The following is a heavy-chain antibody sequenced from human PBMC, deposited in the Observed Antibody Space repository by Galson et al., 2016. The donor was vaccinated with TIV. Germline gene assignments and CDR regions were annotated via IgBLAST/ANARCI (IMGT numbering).Heavy chain of an antibody. V-gene: IGHV3-13*01. CDR3: AKGLKGTPGIDYNMDV. Sequence: SLRLSCAASGFIFSKADMHWVRQVTGKGLEWVASAGLRDDTYYAESIRGRFTIFRVNAQNSVYLQMNSLRVEDAAMYYCAKGLKGTPGIDYNMDVWGQGTTVNVS. J-gene: IGHJ6*02. CDR2: AGLRDDT. D-gene: IGHD1-7*01. CDR1: GFIFSKAD.